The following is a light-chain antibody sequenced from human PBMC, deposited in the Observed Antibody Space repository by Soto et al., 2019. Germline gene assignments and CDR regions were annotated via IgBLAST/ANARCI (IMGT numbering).Light chain of an antibody. CDR3: QQYGSSPIT. J-gene: IGKJ5*01. V-gene: IGKV3-20*01. CDR2: GAS. CDR1: QSVSSN. Sequence: IVLTQSPATLSVSPGERATLSCRASQSVSSNLAWYQQKPGQAPRLLISGASTRATGVPARFSGSGSGTDFTLTISRLEPEDFAVYYCQQYGSSPITFGQGTRLEIK.